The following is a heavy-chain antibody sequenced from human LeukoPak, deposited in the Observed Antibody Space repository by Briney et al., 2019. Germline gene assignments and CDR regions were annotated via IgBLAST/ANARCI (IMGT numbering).Heavy chain of an antibody. J-gene: IGHJ4*02. V-gene: IGHV1-2*02. D-gene: IGHD3-22*01. CDR3: ARGLLSGYYAADY. Sequence: GASVKVSCKASGYTFTGYYMHWVRQAPGQGLEWLGWINPNSGGTNYAQKFQGRVTMTRDTSISTAYMELSRLRSDDTAVYYCARGLLSGYYAADYWGQGTLVTVSS. CDR1: GYTFTGYY. CDR2: INPNSGGT.